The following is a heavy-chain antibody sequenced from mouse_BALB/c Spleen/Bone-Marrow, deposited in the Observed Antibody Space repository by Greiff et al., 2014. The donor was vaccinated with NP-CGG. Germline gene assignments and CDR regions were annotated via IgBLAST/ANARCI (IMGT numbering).Heavy chain of an antibody. J-gene: IGHJ3*01. CDR2: INPSNGRT. V-gene: IGHV1S81*02. Sequence: VQLQQSGAELVKPGASVKLSCKASGYTFTSYWMHWVKQRPGQGLEWIGEINPSNGRTNYNEKFKSKATLTVDKSSSTAYMQLSILTSEDSAVHYCARDGNYEGRFVYWGQGTLVTVSA. CDR1: GYTFTSYW. D-gene: IGHD2-1*01. CDR3: ARDGNYEGRFVY.